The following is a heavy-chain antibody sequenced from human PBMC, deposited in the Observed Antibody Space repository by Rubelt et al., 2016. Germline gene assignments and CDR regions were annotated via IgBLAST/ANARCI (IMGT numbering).Heavy chain of an antibody. CDR1: GYRFTSYW. D-gene: IGHD3-10*01. J-gene: IGHJ5*02. CDR3: ARIPGSGSSEINWFDP. V-gene: IGHV5-10-1*01. Sequence: EVQLVQSGAEVKKPGESLKISCKGSGYRFTSYWIGWVRQMPGKGLEWMGRIDPIDSYPNSSPSFQGHVTISADKSISTAYLQGSSLKASDTAMYYCARIPGSGSSEINWFDPWGQGTLVTVSS. CDR2: IDPIDSYP.